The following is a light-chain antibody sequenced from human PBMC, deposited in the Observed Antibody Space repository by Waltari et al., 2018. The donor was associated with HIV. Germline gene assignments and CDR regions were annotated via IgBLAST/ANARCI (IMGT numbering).Light chain of an antibody. CDR3: SAWDSSLRVWV. V-gene: IGLV10-54*01. CDR2: RND. Sequence: QAGLTQPPSVSKGLRQTATLTCTGNNNNVGNQGAAWLQQHQGHPPKLLSYRNDNRPSGISERLSASRSGDTASLTITGLQPEDEADYYCSAWDSSLRVWVFGGGTKLTVL. J-gene: IGLJ3*02. CDR1: NNNVGNQG.